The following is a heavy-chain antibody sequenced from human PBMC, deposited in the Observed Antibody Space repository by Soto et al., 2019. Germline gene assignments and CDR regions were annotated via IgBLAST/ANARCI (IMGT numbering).Heavy chain of an antibody. Sequence: QVQLVESGGGVVQPGRSLRLSCATSGFTFRFYDMHWVRQAPGKGLEWVAIISRDGNNKDYGDSVKGRFTISRDNSKNTLYLQRTSLRGEATAVYYCAKEAYPPIGTTAHASGGLNHGGGGPLVTVSP. V-gene: IGHV3-30*18. CDR2: ISRDGNNK. D-gene: IGHD1-7*01. CDR3: AKEAYPPIGTTAHASGGLNH. CDR1: GFTFRFYD. J-gene: IGHJ4*02.